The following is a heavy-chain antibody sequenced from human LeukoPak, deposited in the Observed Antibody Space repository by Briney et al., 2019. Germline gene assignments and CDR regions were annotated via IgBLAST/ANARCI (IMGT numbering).Heavy chain of an antibody. CDR3: ARGSGSGWSWGTNYFDY. CDR2: ISCGSTYI. Sequence: GSRRLSCAASGFTFSTYSINWVSQAPGKGLEWVSSISCGSTYIYYADSVKGRFTSSRHNAKNSLSLQTNSLRADDTAVYYCARGSGSGWSWGTNYFDYWGQGTLVTVSS. V-gene: IGHV3-21*01. CDR1: GFTFSTYS. D-gene: IGHD6-19*01. J-gene: IGHJ4*02.